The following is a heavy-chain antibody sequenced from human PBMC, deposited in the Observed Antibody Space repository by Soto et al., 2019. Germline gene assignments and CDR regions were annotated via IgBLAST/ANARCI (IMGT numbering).Heavy chain of an antibody. V-gene: IGHV3-23*01. CDR1: GFTFSRYA. D-gene: IGHD1-1*01. CDR3: PTQDFRGTTAKT. CDR2: ISGSGGNI. J-gene: IGHJ4*02. Sequence: LSCVASGFTFSRYAMGWVRQAPGKELEWVSVISGSGGNIHYVDSVKGRFTISRDNSKSTLYLQMNSLRVDDTAVYICPTQDFRGTTAKTWGKGSLVTVSS.